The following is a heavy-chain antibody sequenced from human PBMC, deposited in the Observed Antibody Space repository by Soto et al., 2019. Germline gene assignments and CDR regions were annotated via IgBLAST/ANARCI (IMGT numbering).Heavy chain of an antibody. CDR3: AHIPPSPGYDTSWFDP. V-gene: IGHV2-5*02. CDR1: GFSLSTSGVG. CDR2: IYWDDVK. J-gene: IGHJ5*02. Sequence: SGPTLVNPTQTLTQTCTFSGFSLSTSGVGVGWIRQPPGKALEWLALIYWDDVKRYSPSLKSRLTITKDTSKNQVVLTMTNMDPVDTATYYCAHIPPSPGYDTSWFDPWGQVNLVTVSS. D-gene: IGHD5-12*01.